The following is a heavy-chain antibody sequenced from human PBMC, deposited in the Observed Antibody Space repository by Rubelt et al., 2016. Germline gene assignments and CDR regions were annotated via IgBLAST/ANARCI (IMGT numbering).Heavy chain of an antibody. V-gene: IGHV1-24*01. J-gene: IGHJ6*02. Sequence: QVQLVQSGAEVKKPGASVKVSCKVSGYTFTELSMHWVRQAPGKGLEWMGGFDPEDGETIYAQRFQGRVTMTEETSTDTAYMELSSLRSDDTAVYYCARGRLEPDELGYYHYGMDVWGQGTTITVSS. D-gene: IGHD7-27*01. CDR3: ARGRLEPDELGYYHYGMDV. CDR2: FDPEDGET. CDR1: GYTFTELS.